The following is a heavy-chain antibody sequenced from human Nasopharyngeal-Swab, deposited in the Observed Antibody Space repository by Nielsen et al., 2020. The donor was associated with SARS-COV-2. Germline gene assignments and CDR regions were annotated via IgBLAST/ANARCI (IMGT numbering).Heavy chain of an antibody. CDR2: ISASGGST. V-gene: IGHV3-23*01. J-gene: IGHJ3*02. CDR3: AKGDVVRGDAFDI. D-gene: IGHD3-10*01. CDR1: GFTFNIYA. Sequence: GESLKISCIASGFTFNIYAMAWVRRTPGRGLQWVSGISASGGSTYYTDSVKGRLAVSRDNSRNTLYLQMHSLKVEDTALYYCAKGDVVRGDAFDIWGQGTMVTVSS.